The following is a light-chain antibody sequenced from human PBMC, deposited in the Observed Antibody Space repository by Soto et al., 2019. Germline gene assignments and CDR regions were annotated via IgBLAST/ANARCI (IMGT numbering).Light chain of an antibody. CDR3: QHYGSSAYT. Sequence: EIVLTQSPGTLSLSPGERATLSCRASQSVRSNYLAWYQQKPGQAPRLLIYGASSRATGIPDRFSGSGSGTDFTLTNSRLEPEDFAVYYCQHYGSSAYTFGQGTTLEIK. CDR1: QSVRSNY. J-gene: IGKJ2*01. V-gene: IGKV3-20*01. CDR2: GAS.